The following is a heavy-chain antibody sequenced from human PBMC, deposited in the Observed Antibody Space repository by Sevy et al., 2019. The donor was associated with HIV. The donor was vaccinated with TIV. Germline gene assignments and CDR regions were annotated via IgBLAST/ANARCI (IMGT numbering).Heavy chain of an antibody. V-gene: IGHV4-4*08. CDR2: VSTSGST. CDR3: ARLRWDLVVVPGATPGCYFDQ. Sequence: SETPSLTCTVSGDSINTYYWSWIRQPPGKGLEWIGYVSTSGSTNYNPSLKSRGTISLDTSRNQVSLKVTSVTAADAAVYYCARLRWDLVVVPGATPGCYFDQWGQGTLVTVSS. CDR1: GDSINTYY. J-gene: IGHJ4*02. D-gene: IGHD2-2*01.